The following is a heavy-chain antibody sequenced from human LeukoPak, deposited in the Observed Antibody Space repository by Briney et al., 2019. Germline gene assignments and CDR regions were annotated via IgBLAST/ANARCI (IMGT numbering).Heavy chain of an antibody. CDR2: ISGSGGST. D-gene: IGHD6-19*01. CDR1: GFTFSSYA. Sequence: GGSLRLSCAASGFTFSSYAMSWVRQAPGKGLEWFSAISGSGGSTYYADSVKGRFTISRDNSKNTLYLQMNSLRAEDTAVYYCAKAPDNLNGWYYGDYWGQGTLVTVSS. J-gene: IGHJ4*02. CDR3: AKAPDNLNGWYYGDY. V-gene: IGHV3-23*01.